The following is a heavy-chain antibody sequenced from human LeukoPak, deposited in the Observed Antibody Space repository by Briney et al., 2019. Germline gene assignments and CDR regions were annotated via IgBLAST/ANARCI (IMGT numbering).Heavy chain of an antibody. J-gene: IGHJ4*02. CDR3: ARDSYYYGSGSYSPFDY. CDR1: GFSVSSNY. CDR2: IYSGGST. Sequence: GGSLRLSCAASGFSVSSNYMSWVRQAPGKGLEWVSVIYSGGSTYYADSVKGRFTISRDNSKNTLYLQMNSLRAEDTAVYYCARDSYYYGSGSYSPFDYWGQGTLVTVSS. D-gene: IGHD3-10*01. V-gene: IGHV3-66*01.